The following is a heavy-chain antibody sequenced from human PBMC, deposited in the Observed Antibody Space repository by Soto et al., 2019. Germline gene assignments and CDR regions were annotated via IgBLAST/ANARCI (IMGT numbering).Heavy chain of an antibody. CDR1: GFSFSTYG. V-gene: IGHV3-23*01. D-gene: IGHD1-1*01. Sequence: EVQLLESGGGLVQPGGSLRLSCAVSGFSFSTYGVTWVRQAPGKGLEWVSGVSGGSGVTHYADSVKGRFTITGDNSKNMVYLHMNRLRVEDTAVYYCAKWNGYGDYWGQGTLVTVSS. J-gene: IGHJ4*02. CDR3: AKWNGYGDY. CDR2: VSGGSGVT.